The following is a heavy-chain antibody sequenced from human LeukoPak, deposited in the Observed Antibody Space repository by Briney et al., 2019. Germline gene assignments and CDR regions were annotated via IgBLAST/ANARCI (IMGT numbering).Heavy chain of an antibody. D-gene: IGHD5-12*01. Sequence: SETLSLTCAVYGGSFSGYYWSWIRQPPGKGLEWIGEINHSGSTNYNPSLKSRVTISVDTSKNQFSLKLSSVTAADTAVYYCANSPQGGYSGYEPWFDPWGQGTLVTVSS. CDR1: GGSFSGYY. CDR3: ANSPQGGYSGYEPWFDP. V-gene: IGHV4-34*01. J-gene: IGHJ5*02. CDR2: INHSGST.